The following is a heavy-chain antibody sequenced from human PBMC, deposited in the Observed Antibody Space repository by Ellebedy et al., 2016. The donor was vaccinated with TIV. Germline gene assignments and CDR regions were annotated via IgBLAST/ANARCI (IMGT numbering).Heavy chain of an antibody. CDR3: ARDVPEPGQGGWPPGYFFDL. V-gene: IGHV3-30-3*01. D-gene: IGHD6-19*01. CDR1: GFTFNIFA. Sequence: GESLKISCTASGFTFNIFAMHWVRLTPDKGLEWLGVIMYDGTNRWYVDSLEGRFTISRANAKNKVDLQMNSLRPEDTAMYYCARDVPEPGQGGWPPGYFFDLWGKGTLVTVSS. J-gene: IGHJ4*02. CDR2: IMYDGTNR.